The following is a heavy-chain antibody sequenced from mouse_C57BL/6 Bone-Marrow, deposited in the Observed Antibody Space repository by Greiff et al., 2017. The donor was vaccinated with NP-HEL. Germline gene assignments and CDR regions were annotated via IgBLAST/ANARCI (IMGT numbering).Heavy chain of an antibody. Sequence: EVHLVESGGGLVQPGGSLKLSCAASGFTFSDYYMYWVRQTPEKRLEWVAYISNGGGSTYYPDTVKGRLTISRDNAKNTLYLQMSRLKSEDTAMYYCARPHYYGSSYWFAYWGQGTLVTVSA. J-gene: IGHJ3*01. CDR3: ARPHYYGSSYWFAY. V-gene: IGHV5-12*01. D-gene: IGHD1-1*01. CDR2: ISNGGGST. CDR1: GFTFSDYY.